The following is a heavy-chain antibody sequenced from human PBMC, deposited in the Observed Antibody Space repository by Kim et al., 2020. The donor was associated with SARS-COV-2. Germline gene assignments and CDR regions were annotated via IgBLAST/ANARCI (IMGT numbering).Heavy chain of an antibody. J-gene: IGHJ4*02. V-gene: IGHV4-39*01. CDR3: ARTAMVLLRHDY. Sequence: CDPALKSRVTISGDTSKNQFSLKLSSGTAADTAVYYCARTAMVLLRHDYWGQGTLVTVSS. D-gene: IGHD5-18*01.